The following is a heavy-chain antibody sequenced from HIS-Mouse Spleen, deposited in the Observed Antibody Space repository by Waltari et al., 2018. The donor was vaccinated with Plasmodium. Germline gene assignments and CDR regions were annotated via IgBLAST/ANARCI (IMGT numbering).Heavy chain of an antibody. V-gene: IGHV3-53*02. D-gene: IGHD6-13*01. CDR3: ARGNSGYSSSWYLFDY. J-gene: IGHJ4*02. CDR1: GFTVSSNY. Sequence: EVQLVETGGGLIQPGGSLRLSCAASGFTVSSNYMSWVRPDPGKGVEWVSVIYSGGSTYYADSVKGRFTISRDNSKNTLYLQMNSLRAEDTAVYYCARGNSGYSSSWYLFDYWGQGTLVTVSS. CDR2: IYSGGST.